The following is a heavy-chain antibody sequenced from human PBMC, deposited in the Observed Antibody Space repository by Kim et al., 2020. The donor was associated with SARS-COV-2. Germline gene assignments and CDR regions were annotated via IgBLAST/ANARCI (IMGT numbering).Heavy chain of an antibody. CDR2: IYYSGST. CDR3: ARDWAYGSGSYYNQRKNYYYYGMDV. Sequence: SETLSLTCTVSGGSISSYYWSWIRQPPGKGLEWIGYIYYSGSTNYNPSLKSRVTISVDTSKNQFPLKLSSVTAADTAVYYCARDWAYGSGSYYNQRKNYYYYGMDVWGQGTTVTVSS. J-gene: IGHJ6*02. D-gene: IGHD3-10*01. V-gene: IGHV4-59*13. CDR1: GGSISSYY.